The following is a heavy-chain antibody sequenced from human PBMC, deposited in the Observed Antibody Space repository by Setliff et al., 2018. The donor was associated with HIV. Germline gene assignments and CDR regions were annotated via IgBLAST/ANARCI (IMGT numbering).Heavy chain of an antibody. V-gene: IGHV3-66*02. D-gene: IGHD6-13*01. CDR1: GFTVSSNY. Sequence: PGGSLRLSCAASGFTVSSNYMSWVRQAPGKGLEWVSVIYSDYSTYYADSVKGRFTISRDNSKNTLYLQMNSLRAEDTAVYYRASRSHSSSWSAFDYWGQGTQVTVSS. CDR2: IYSDYST. J-gene: IGHJ4*02. CDR3: ASRSHSSSWSAFDY.